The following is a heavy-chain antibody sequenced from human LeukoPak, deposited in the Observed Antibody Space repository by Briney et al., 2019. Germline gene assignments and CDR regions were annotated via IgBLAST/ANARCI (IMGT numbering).Heavy chain of an antibody. D-gene: IGHD3-22*01. CDR1: GFTFSSYG. CDR2: IRYDGSNK. CDR3: AKIGLYDSSGYYYRPIGAFDI. Sequence: GGSLRLSCAASGFTFSSYGMHWVRQAPGKGLEWVAFIRYDGSNKYYADSVKGQFTISRDNSKNTLYLQMNSLRAEDTAVYYCAKIGLYDSSGYYYRPIGAFDIWGQGTMVTVSS. J-gene: IGHJ3*02. V-gene: IGHV3-30*02.